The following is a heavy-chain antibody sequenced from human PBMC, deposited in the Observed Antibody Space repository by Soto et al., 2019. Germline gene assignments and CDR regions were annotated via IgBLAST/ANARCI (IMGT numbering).Heavy chain of an antibody. CDR3: ARGMKENTAMVNPFDY. J-gene: IGHJ4*02. CDR1: GYTFTGYC. CDR2: INPNSGGT. D-gene: IGHD5-18*01. V-gene: IGHV1-2*04. Sequence: ASVKVSCKASGYTFTGYCMHWVRQAPGQGLEWMGWINPNSGGTNYAQKFQGWVTMTRDTSISTAYMELSRLRSDDTAVYYCARGMKENTAMVNPFDYWGQGTLVTVSS.